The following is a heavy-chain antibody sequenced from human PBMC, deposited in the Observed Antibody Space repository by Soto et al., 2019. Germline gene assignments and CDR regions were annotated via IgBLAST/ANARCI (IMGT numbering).Heavy chain of an antibody. Sequence: GGSLRLSCAASGFTFDDYGMSWVRQAPGKGLEWVSGINWNGGSTGYADSVKGRFTISRDNAKNSLYLQMNSLRAEDTALYYCARVTGTTFYYYYYYGMDVWGQGTTVTVSS. J-gene: IGHJ6*02. D-gene: IGHD1-1*01. V-gene: IGHV3-20*04. CDR2: INWNGGST. CDR1: GFTFDDYG. CDR3: ARVTGTTFYYYYYYGMDV.